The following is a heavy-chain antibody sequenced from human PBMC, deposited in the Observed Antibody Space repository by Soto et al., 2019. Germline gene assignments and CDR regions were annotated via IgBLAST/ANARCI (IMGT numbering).Heavy chain of an antibody. Sequence: ASVKVSCKASGGTFSSYAISWVRQAPGQGLEWMGGIIPIFGTANYAQKFQGRVTITADESTSTAYMELSSLGSEDTAVYYCARGRITGTLAPNWFDPWGQGALVTVSS. CDR2: IIPIFGTA. V-gene: IGHV1-69*13. CDR3: ARGRITGTLAPNWFDP. D-gene: IGHD1-7*01. J-gene: IGHJ5*02. CDR1: GGTFSSYA.